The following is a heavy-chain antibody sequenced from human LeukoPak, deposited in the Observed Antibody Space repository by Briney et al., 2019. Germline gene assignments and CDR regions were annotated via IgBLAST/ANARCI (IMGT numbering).Heavy chain of an antibody. V-gene: IGHV3-66*01. CDR1: EFTVSSNY. CDR2: IYSGGST. CDR3: ARAPARGDDAFDI. Sequence: GGSLRLSCAASEFTVSSNYMSWVRQAPGKGLEWVSVIYSGGSTYYADSVKGRFTISRDNSKNTLYLQMNSLRAEDTAVYYCARAPARGDDAFDIWGQGTMVTVSS. D-gene: IGHD3-10*01. J-gene: IGHJ3*02.